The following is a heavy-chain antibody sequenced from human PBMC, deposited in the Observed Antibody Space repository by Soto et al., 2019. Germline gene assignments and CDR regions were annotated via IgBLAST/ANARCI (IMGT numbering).Heavy chain of an antibody. D-gene: IGHD1-1*01. CDR1: RLTLRTYW. CDR3: ACGLEWLVS. CDR2: ITPDGTST. V-gene: IGHV3-74*01. Sequence: EVQLVESGGGLVQPGGSLRLSCAASRLTLRTYWMNWVRQVPGKGLVWVARITPDGTSTNYADSVKGRFTISRDNAQNTLSLQMNRLRGDDTALYDSACGLEWLVSWGQGTLVAVSS. J-gene: IGHJ5*01.